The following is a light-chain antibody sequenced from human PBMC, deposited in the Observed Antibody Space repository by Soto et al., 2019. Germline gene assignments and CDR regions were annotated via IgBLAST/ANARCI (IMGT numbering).Light chain of an antibody. Sequence: ELVMTQSPATLSVSPGERATLSCRASQSVSSNLAWYQQKPGQAPRLLIYDASTRATGIPARFSGSGSGTEFPLTISSLQSEDFALYYCQQYNNWPPYTFGQGTKLEIK. CDR1: QSVSSN. CDR3: QQYNNWPPYT. V-gene: IGKV3-15*01. CDR2: DAS. J-gene: IGKJ2*01.